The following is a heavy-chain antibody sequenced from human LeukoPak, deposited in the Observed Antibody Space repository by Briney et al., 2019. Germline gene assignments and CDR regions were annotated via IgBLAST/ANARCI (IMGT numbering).Heavy chain of an antibody. J-gene: IGHJ4*02. D-gene: IGHD2-2*01. Sequence: SETLSLTCAVSGGSISSSNWWSWVRQPPGKGLEWIGEIYHSGSTNYNPSLKSRVTISADKSKNQFSLKLSSVTAADTAVYYCASGVVPADIDYWGQGTLVTVSS. CDR2: IYHSGST. CDR1: GGSISSSNW. V-gene: IGHV4-4*02. CDR3: ASGVVPADIDY.